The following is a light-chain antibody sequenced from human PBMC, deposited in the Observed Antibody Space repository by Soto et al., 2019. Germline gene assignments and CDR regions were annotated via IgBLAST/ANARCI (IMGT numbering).Light chain of an antibody. CDR2: EVI. Sequence: QSALTQPASVSGSPGQSITISCTGTSSDVGSYNLVSWYQQHPGKAPKLMIYEVIKRPSGVSNRFSGSKSGNTASLTISGLQAEDEADYYCCSCAGSSTVVFGGGTKLTVL. J-gene: IGLJ2*01. CDR1: SSDVGSYNL. V-gene: IGLV2-23*02. CDR3: CSCAGSSTVV.